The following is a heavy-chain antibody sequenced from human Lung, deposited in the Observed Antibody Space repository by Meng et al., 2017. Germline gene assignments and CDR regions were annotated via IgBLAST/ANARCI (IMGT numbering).Heavy chain of an antibody. CDR3: ARGDQPWPHRFDP. CDR1: GYTFTNYA. V-gene: IGHV1-3*01. CDR2: ITAGNGNT. D-gene: IGHD6-19*01. J-gene: IGHJ5*02. Sequence: QVQLVQSGAEVKTPGASVRLSCMASGYTFTNYAIHWVRQAPGQRLEWMGWITAGNGNTKYSQKFQGRVTIIRDTSASTVYMELSSLRSEDTAVYYCARGDQPWPHRFDPWGQGTLVIVSS.